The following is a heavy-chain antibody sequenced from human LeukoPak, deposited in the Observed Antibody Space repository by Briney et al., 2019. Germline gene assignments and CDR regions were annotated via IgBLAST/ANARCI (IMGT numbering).Heavy chain of an antibody. Sequence: PSETLSLTCTVSGGSISSYYWSWIRQPPGKELEWIGTMSYSGSTYYNPSLKSRVTISVDTSKNQFSLKLSSVTAADTAVYYCARLTSSHLPDYWGQGILVTVSS. CDR2: MSYSGST. J-gene: IGHJ4*02. CDR3: ARLTSSHLPDY. D-gene: IGHD6-13*01. V-gene: IGHV4-59*08. CDR1: GGSISSYY.